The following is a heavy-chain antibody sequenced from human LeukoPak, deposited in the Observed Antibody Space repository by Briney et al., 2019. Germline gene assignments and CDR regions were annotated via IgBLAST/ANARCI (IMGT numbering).Heavy chain of an antibody. J-gene: IGHJ4*02. D-gene: IGHD3-9*01. CDR2: IIPVFGSS. V-gene: IGHV1-69*05. CDR3: ATDPDILTGLDS. Sequence: GASVKVSCKASGGTFTNSAISWVRQAPGQGLEWVAGIIPVFGSSYSAQKFQGRVTVTTDESTTTAYMELSNLRSDDTAVYYCATDPDILTGLDSWGQGTLVTVSS. CDR1: GGTFTNSA.